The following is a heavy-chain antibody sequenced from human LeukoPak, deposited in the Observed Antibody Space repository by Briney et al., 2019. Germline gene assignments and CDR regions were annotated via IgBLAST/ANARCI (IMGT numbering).Heavy chain of an antibody. CDR2: IYYSGST. Sequence: SETLSLTCAVYGGSFSSYYWSWIRQPPGKGLEWIGYIYYSGSTNYNPSLKSRVTISVDTSKNQFSLKLSSVTAADTAVYYCARDGRLGELSWGVFDYWGQGTLVTVSS. CDR3: ARDGRLGELSWGVFDY. V-gene: IGHV4-59*01. D-gene: IGHD3-16*02. CDR1: GGSFSSYY. J-gene: IGHJ4*02.